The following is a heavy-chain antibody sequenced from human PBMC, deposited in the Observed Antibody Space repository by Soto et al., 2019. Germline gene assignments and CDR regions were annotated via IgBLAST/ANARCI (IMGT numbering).Heavy chain of an antibody. Sequence: EVQLVESGGGLVQPGRSLRLSCATSGFTFDEWAMNWVRQAPGKGLEWVSGVSWNRGKAGYADSVQGRFTISRDNTKNSLYLQMNNLRPEDTAIYYCARDRGPNFGSASGWFDPWGQGTLVAVS. CDR2: VSWNRGKA. V-gene: IGHV3-9*01. D-gene: IGHD3-10*01. CDR3: ARDRGPNFGSASGWFDP. J-gene: IGHJ5*02. CDR1: GFTFDEWA.